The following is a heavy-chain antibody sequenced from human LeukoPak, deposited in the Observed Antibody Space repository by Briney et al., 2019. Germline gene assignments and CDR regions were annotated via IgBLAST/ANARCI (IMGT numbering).Heavy chain of an antibody. Sequence: ASVKVSCKASGYTFTSYDINWVRQATGQGLEWMGWTNPNSGNTGYAQKFQGRVTMTRNTSISTAYMELSSLRSEDTAVYYCARGSGGSGHYYRGKDFDYWGQGTLVTVSS. V-gene: IGHV1-8*01. CDR2: TNPNSGNT. J-gene: IGHJ4*02. CDR1: GYTFTSYD. CDR3: ARGSGGSGHYYRGKDFDY. D-gene: IGHD3-22*01.